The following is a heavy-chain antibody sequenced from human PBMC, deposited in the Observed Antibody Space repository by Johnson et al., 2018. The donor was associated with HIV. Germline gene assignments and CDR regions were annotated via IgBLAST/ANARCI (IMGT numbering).Heavy chain of an antibody. J-gene: IGHJ3*02. V-gene: IGHV3-30-3*01. Sequence: QVQLVESGGGVVQPGRSLRLSCAASGFTFSSYAMHWVRQAPGKGLEWVAVISYDGSNKYYADSVKGRFTISRYNSKNTLYLQMNSLRAEDTAVYYCARDEGLDYGASLGAFDIWGQGTMVTVSS. CDR1: GFTFSSYA. CDR3: ARDEGLDYGASLGAFDI. CDR2: ISYDGSNK. D-gene: IGHD4-17*01.